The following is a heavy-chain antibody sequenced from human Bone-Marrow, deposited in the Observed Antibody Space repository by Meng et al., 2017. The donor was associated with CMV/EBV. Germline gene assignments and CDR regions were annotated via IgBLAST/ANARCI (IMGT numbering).Heavy chain of an antibody. Sequence: CANSGGSVSRNNVAWNWIRQAPSRGLEWLGRTYYTSKWFTDYAESVKSRITINPDTSKNQFSLQLVSVTPGDTAIYYCARQSNTAFGYWGQGTLVTVSS. D-gene: IGHD2-2*02. CDR3: ARQSNTAFGY. J-gene: IGHJ4*02. CDR1: GGSVSRNNVA. CDR2: TYYTSKWFT. V-gene: IGHV6-1*01.